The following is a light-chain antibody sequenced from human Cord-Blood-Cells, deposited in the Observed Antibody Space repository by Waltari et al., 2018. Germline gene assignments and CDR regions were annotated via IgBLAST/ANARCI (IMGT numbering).Light chain of an antibody. J-gene: IGKJ1*01. V-gene: IGKV3-15*01. CDR1: QSVSSN. Sequence: EIVMTQSPATLSVSPGERATLSCRASQSVSSNFAWYQQKPGQPPCLLISGASTRATGIPARFSGSGSGTEFTLTISSLQSADFAVYYCQQYNNWPSWTFGQGTKVEIK. CDR2: GAS. CDR3: QQYNNWPSWT.